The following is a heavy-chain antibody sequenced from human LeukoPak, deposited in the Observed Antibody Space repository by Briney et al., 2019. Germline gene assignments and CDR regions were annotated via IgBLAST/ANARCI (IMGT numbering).Heavy chain of an antibody. CDR2: ISGSGGST. J-gene: IGHJ4*02. CDR1: GFIFSSYA. Sequence: PGGSLRLSCAASGFIFSSYAMSWVRQAPGKGLEWVSAISGSGGSTYYADSVKGRLTISRDNSKNTLYLQMNSLRAEDTAVYYCAKEGWELHLYYFDYWGQGTLVTVSS. V-gene: IGHV3-23*01. CDR3: AKEGWELHLYYFDY. D-gene: IGHD1-26*01.